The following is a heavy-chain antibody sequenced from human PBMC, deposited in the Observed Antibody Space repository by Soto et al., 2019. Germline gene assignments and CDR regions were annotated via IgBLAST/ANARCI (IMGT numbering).Heavy chain of an antibody. CDR2: ISYDSSNK. Sequence: VQLLESGGGLIQPGGSLRLSCAASGFTFSYGVHWLRQAPGKNLVGGAYISYDSSNKFYGDSVKGRVTISRENSKNTQFLHMRSLRAANTAVYYCAKLMIRYCSGNVTVAYWGQGTLVAVSS. CDR3: AKLMIRYCSGNVTVAY. J-gene: IGHJ4*02. D-gene: IGHD2-15*01. V-gene: IGHV3-30*18. CDR1: GFTFSYG.